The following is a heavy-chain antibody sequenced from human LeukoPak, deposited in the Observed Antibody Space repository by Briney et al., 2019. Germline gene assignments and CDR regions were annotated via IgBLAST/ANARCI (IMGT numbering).Heavy chain of an antibody. D-gene: IGHD6-13*01. CDR1: GFAFGSYA. CDR2: IWYDGSNK. V-gene: IGHV3-33*08. CDR3: AREVTSSSWYWDYYYYGMDV. J-gene: IGHJ6*02. Sequence: PGGSLRLSCTASGFAFGSYAMYWVRQAPGKGLEWVAVIWYDGSNKYYADSVKGRFTISRDNSKNTLYLQMNSLRAEDTAVYYCAREVTSSSWYWDYYYYGMDVWGQGTTVTVSS.